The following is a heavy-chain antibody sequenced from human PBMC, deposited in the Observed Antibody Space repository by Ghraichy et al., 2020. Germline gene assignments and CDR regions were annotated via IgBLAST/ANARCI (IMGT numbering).Heavy chain of an antibody. Sequence: GGSLRLSCAASGFTFSFYGMNWVRQAPGKGLQWVSYISSSSSTTYYADSMKGRFTVSRDNSKNALYLQMNSLRDEDTAVYYCAREGGTACFYEHGMDVWGQGTTVTVSS. CDR2: ISSSSSTT. CDR1: GFTFSFYG. CDR3: AREGGTACFYEHGMDV. V-gene: IGHV3-48*02. D-gene: IGHD2-15*01. J-gene: IGHJ6*02.